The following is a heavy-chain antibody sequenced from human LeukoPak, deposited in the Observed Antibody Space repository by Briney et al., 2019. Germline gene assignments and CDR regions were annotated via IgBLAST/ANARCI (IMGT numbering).Heavy chain of an antibody. J-gene: IGHJ6*02. CDR1: GFTIGPYA. Sequence: GGSLRLSCAASGFTIGPYAMYWVRQGPGRGLEWVSVIKADGSGTFYADSVRGRFTTSKDNSKNSLYLQMNSLTSEDTALYYCATWAFYHNLDVWGQGTTVIVSS. V-gene: IGHV3-43*02. CDR3: ATWAFYHNLDV. D-gene: IGHD2/OR15-2a*01. CDR2: IKADGSGT.